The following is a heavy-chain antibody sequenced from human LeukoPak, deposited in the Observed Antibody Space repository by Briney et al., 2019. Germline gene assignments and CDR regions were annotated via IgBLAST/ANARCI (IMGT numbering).Heavy chain of an antibody. D-gene: IGHD3-16*02. V-gene: IGHV1-18*01. CDR2: ISAYNGNT. J-gene: IGHJ4*02. CDR1: GYTFTSYG. CDR3: ARTMGMITFGGVIVPPDY. Sequence: ASVKVSCKASGYTFTSYGISWVRQAPGQGLEWMGWISAYNGNTNYAQKFQGRVTMTRNTSISTAYMELSSLRSEDTAVYYCARTMGMITFGGVIVPPDYGGQGTLVTVSS.